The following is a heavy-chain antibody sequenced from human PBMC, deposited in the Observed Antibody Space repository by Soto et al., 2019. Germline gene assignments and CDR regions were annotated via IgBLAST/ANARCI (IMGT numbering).Heavy chain of an antibody. Sequence: SETLSLTCAVYGGSFSGYYWSWIRQPPGKGLEWIGEINHSGSTNYNPSLKSRVTISVDTSKNQFSLKLSSVTAADTAVYYCARARRYGDYHQPFDYWGQGTLVTVSS. J-gene: IGHJ4*02. D-gene: IGHD4-17*01. CDR2: INHSGST. V-gene: IGHV4-34*01. CDR3: ARARRYGDYHQPFDY. CDR1: GGSFSGYY.